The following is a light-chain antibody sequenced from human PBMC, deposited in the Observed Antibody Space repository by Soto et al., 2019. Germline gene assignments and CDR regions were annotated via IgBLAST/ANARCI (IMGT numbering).Light chain of an antibody. CDR3: SSYTSSTTLEV. CDR2: EVR. CDR1: SSDVGGYNF. J-gene: IGLJ3*02. V-gene: IGLV2-14*01. Sequence: QSALTQPASVSGSLGQSITISCTGTSSDVGGYNFVSWYQYHPGKAPKLMIYEVRNRPSGVSNRFSGSKSGNTASLTISGLQAEDEADYYCSSYTSSTTLEVFGGGTKLTVL.